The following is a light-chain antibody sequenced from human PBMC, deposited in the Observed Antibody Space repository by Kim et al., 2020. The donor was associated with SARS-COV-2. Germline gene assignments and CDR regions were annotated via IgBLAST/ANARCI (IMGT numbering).Light chain of an antibody. V-gene: IGKV3-15*01. Sequence: EIVMTQSPATLSVSPGERATLSCTASQSVSGNLVWYQQKPGQAPRLLIYGASTRATGIPARFSGSGSGTEFTLTISSLQSEDFAVYYCKEYNNRPRTFGQETKVDIK. CDR3: KEYNNRPRT. J-gene: IGKJ1*01. CDR2: GAS. CDR1: QSVSGN.